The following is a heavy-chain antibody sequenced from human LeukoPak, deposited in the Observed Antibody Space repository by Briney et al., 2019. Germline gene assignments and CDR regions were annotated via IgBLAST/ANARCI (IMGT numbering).Heavy chain of an antibody. J-gene: IGHJ4*02. V-gene: IGHV3-23*01. CDR2: ISGSGGST. CDR3: AKGGSGSRYYFDY. Sequence: GGSLRLSCEASGFTFSSYAMSWVRQVPGKGLEWVSGISGSGGSTYCADSVKGRFTISRDNSKNTLYLQMNSLRAEDTAVYYCAKGGSGSRYYFDYWGQGTLVTVSS. CDR1: GFTFSSYA. D-gene: IGHD6-19*01.